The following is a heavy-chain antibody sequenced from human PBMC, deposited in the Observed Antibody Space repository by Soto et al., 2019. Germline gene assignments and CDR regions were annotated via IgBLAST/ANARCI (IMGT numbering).Heavy chain of an antibody. V-gene: IGHV1-3*01. CDR2: INPDSSDT. Sequence: QVQLVQSGAEVKKPGASVKVSCKASGYTFTSYPIHWVRRAPGQRPEWLGWINPDSSDTKYSQNFQGRITITSDTSASTAYMKLSSLRCEDTAVYYCARNEDYWGQGTLVTVSS. CDR3: ARNEDY. CDR1: GYTFTSYP. J-gene: IGHJ4*02. D-gene: IGHD1-1*01.